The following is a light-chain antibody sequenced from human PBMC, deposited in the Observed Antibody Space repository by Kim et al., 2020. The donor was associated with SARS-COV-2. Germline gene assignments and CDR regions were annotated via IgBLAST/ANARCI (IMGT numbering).Light chain of an antibody. CDR2: KDI. Sequence: PDQTARRPSSGEALPKQYAYWYQQKPGQAPVVVIYKDIERPSGIPERFSGSSSGTTVTLTISGVQAEDEADYYCQSADSSGTYVVFGGGTQLTVL. CDR3: QSADSSGTYVV. J-gene: IGLJ2*01. CDR1: ALPKQY. V-gene: IGLV3-25*03.